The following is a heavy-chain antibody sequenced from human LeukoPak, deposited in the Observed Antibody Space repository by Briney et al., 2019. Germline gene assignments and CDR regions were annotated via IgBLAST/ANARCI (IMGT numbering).Heavy chain of an antibody. CDR2: IFYSGST. J-gene: IGHJ3*02. V-gene: IGHV4-31*03. CDR1: GGSISSGGNY. CDR3: ARRYSVYEDAFDI. D-gene: IGHD5/OR15-5a*01. Sequence: SETLSLACTVSGGSISSGGNYWSWIRQHPGKGLEWIGYIFYSGSTYYNPSLKSRVYMSVDTSKKQLSLKLSSVTAADTAVYYCARRYSVYEDAFDIWGQGTMVTVSS.